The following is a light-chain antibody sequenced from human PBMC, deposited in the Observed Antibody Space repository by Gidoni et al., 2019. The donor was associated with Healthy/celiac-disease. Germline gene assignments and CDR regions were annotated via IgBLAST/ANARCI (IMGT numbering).Light chain of an antibody. J-gene: IGKJ3*01. V-gene: IGKV4-1*01. CDR2: WAS. Sequence: DIVMTQSPDSLAVSLGERATINCKSSQSVLYSSNNKNYLAWYQQKPGQPPKLLIYWASTRESGVPDRFSGSGSGTDFTLTISSLQDEDVAVYYCQQYYSTPRGFTFGPGTKVDIK. CDR3: QQYYSTPRGFT. CDR1: QSVLYSSNNKNY.